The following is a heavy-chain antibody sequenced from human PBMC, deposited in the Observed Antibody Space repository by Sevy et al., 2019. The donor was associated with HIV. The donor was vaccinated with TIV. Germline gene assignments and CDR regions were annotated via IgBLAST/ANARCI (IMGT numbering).Heavy chain of an antibody. CDR3: AREGCSRPHDY. CDR1: GFAFYEYS. V-gene: IGHV3-23*01. Sequence: GGSLRLSCAASGFAFYEYSMSWIRQAPGKGLEWVATLSFGCGKINYADSVKGRFTISRDNSKNSFYLQMDYLRVEDTALYYCAREGCSRPHDYWGQGTRVTVSS. J-gene: IGHJ4*02. D-gene: IGHD2-8*01. CDR2: LSFGCGKI.